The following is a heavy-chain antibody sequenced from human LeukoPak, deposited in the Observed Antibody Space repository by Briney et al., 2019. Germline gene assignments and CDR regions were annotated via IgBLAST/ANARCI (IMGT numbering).Heavy chain of an antibody. D-gene: IGHD3-10*01. J-gene: IGHJ4*02. CDR2: ISAYNGNT. CDR1: GYTFTSYG. Sequence: GPSVKVSCKASGYTFTSYGISWVRQAPGPGLEWMGWISAYNGNTNYAQKLQGRVTMTTETSTSTAYMEVRSLRSDDTAVYYCAREHVLPYYGDYWGQGTLVTVSS. V-gene: IGHV1-18*01. CDR3: AREHVLPYYGDY.